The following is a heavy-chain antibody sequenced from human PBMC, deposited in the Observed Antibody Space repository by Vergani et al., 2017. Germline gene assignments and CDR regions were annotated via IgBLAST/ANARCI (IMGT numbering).Heavy chain of an antibody. CDR1: GFTFNHYA. V-gene: IGHV3-23*01. Sequence: EVHLLESGGDLVQPGGSLRLSCAASGFTFNHYAMNWVRQAPGKGLEWVSGISGSGGSTYYAGSVKGRFTISRDSSKNTLYLQMNSLSAGDTAVYYCAKANPRNRXYDYLYYYHAMDVWGQGTTVTVSS. D-gene: IGHD5-12*01. CDR2: ISGSGGST. CDR3: AKANPRNRXYDYLYYYHAMDV. J-gene: IGHJ6*02.